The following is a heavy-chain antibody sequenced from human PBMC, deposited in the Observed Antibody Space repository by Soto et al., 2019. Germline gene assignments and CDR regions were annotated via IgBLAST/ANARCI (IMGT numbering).Heavy chain of an antibody. J-gene: IGHJ4*02. CDR3: ASTSDSSGWYGY. CDR2: ISSSSYI. Sequence: GGSLRLSCAASGFTFSSYSMNWVRQAPGKGLEWVSSISSSSYIYYADSVKGRFTISRDNAKNSLYLQMNSLRAEDTAVYYCASTSDSSGWYGYWGQGTLVTVSS. D-gene: IGHD6-19*01. V-gene: IGHV3-21*01. CDR1: GFTFSSYS.